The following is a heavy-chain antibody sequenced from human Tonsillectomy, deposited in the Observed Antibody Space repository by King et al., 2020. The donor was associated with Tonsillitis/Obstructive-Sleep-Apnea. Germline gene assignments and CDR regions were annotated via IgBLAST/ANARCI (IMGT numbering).Heavy chain of an antibody. D-gene: IGHD2-2*01. J-gene: IGHJ3*02. Sequence: QLVQSGAEVKKPGASVKVSCKASGYTFTSYYMHWVRQAPGQGLEWMGIINPSGGSTSYAQKFQGRVTMTRDTSTSTVYIELSSLRSEDTAVYYCAREGIYCSSTSCYENRAFDIWGQGTMVTVSS. CDR2: INPSGGST. CDR1: GYTFTSYY. V-gene: IGHV1-46*01. CDR3: AREGIYCSSTSCYENRAFDI.